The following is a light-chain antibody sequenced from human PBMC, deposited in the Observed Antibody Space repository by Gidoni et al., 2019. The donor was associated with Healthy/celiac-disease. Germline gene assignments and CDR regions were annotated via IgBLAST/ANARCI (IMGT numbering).Light chain of an antibody. V-gene: IGKV3-11*01. CDR3: QQRRGP. Sequence: EIVLTQSPATLSLSPGDRATLSCRASQSVSSYLAWYQQKPGQAPRLLIYDASNRATGIPARFSGSGSGTDFTLTISSLEPEDFAVYYCQQRRGPFGQGTKLEIK. J-gene: IGKJ2*01. CDR1: QSVSSY. CDR2: DAS.